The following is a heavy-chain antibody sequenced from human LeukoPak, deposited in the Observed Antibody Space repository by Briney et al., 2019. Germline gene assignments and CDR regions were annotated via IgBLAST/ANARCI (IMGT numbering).Heavy chain of an antibody. CDR3: ASVAAAGLYYYYYYMDV. CDR1: GGSISSYY. CDR2: IYYSGST. D-gene: IGHD6-13*01. J-gene: IGHJ6*03. V-gene: IGHV4-59*12. Sequence: PPETLSLTCTVSGGSISSYYWSWIRQPPGKGLEWVGYIYYSGSTNYNPSLKSRVTISVDKSKNQFSLKLSSVTAADTAVYYCASVAAAGLYYYYYYMDVWGKGTTVTVSS.